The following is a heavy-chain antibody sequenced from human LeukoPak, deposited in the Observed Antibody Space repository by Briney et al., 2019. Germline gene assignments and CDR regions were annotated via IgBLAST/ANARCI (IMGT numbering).Heavy chain of an antibody. CDR2: IHYSGST. CDR1: GDSISSYY. V-gene: IGHV4-59*08. J-gene: IGHJ3*02. CDR3: ARQRERGVNGGAFDI. D-gene: IGHD3-10*01. Sequence: SETLSLTCIVSGDSISSYYWGWIRQPPGSGLEWIGYIHYSGSTYSNPSLKNGVTISVHTSKNQFSLRLSSVTAADTAVYYCARQRERGVNGGAFDIWGQGTMVTISS.